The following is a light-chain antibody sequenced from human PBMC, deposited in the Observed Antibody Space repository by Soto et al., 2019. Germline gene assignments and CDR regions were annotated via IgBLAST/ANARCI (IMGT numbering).Light chain of an antibody. J-gene: IGKJ1*01. CDR3: QQYNNWPGT. CDR2: GAS. CDR1: QSVSSSY. V-gene: IGKV3-20*01. Sequence: EIVLTQSPGTLSLSPGERATLSCSASQSVSSSYLAWYQQKPGQAPRLLIYGASSRATGIPDRFSGSGSGTDFTLTISRLEPEDFGVYYCQQYNNWPGTFGQGTKVDIK.